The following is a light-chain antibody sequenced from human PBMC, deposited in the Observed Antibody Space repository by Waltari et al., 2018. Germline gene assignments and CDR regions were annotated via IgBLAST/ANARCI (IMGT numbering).Light chain of an antibody. J-gene: IGLJ3*02. CDR1: RSDVGAYNY. CDR2: EVS. CDR3: SSYTRNSSLV. Sequence: QSALTQPASVSGSPGQSITISCIGTRSDVGAYNYVPWYQQHPGKAPKLMIYEVSNRPSGVSNRFSGSKSGNTASLTISGLQDEDEADYHCSSYTRNSSLVFGGGTKVTVL. V-gene: IGLV2-14*01.